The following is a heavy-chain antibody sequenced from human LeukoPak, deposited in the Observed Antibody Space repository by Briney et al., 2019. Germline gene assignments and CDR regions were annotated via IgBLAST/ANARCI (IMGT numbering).Heavy chain of an antibody. Sequence: PSETLSLTCTVSGGSISSSSYYWGWIRQPPGKGLEWIGSIYYSGSTDYNPSLKSRVTISVDTSKNQFSLKLSSVTAADTAVYFCARAYCSTTSCYNGDFWGQGTLVTVPS. J-gene: IGHJ4*02. CDR1: GGSISSSSYY. CDR2: IYYSGST. D-gene: IGHD2-2*02. V-gene: IGHV4-39*01. CDR3: ARAYCSTTSCYNGDF.